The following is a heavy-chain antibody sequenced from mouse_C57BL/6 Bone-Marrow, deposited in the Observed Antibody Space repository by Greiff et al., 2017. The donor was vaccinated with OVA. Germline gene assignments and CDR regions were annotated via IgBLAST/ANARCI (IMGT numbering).Heavy chain of an antibody. CDR3: ARGGSPRYFDY. J-gene: IGHJ2*01. D-gene: IGHD6-1*01. CDR2: IRNKANGYTT. V-gene: IGHV7-3*01. Sequence: EVQLVESGGGLVQPGGSLSLSCAASGFTFTDYYMSWVRQPPGKALEWLGFIRNKANGYTTEYSASVKGRFTISRDNSQSILYLQMNALRAEDSATYYCARGGSPRYFDYWGQGTTLTVSS. CDR1: GFTFTDYY.